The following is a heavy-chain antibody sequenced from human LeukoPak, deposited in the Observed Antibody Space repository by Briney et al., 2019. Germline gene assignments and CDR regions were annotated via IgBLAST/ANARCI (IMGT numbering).Heavy chain of an antibody. Sequence: TGGSLRLSCAASGFTFSSYAMSWVRQAPGKGLEWVSAISGSGGSTYYADSVKGRFTISRDNSKNTLYPQMNSLRAEDTAVYYCAKVVGGSGWWVDYWGQGTLVTVSS. CDR2: ISGSGGST. V-gene: IGHV3-23*01. D-gene: IGHD6-19*01. CDR1: GFTFSSYA. CDR3: AKVVGGSGWWVDY. J-gene: IGHJ4*02.